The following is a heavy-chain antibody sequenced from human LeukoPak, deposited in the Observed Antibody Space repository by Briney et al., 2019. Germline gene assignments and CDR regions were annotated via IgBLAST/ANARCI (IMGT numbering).Heavy chain of an antibody. V-gene: IGHV1-24*01. CDR1: GYTLTELS. CDR2: FDPEDGET. D-gene: IGHD1-26*01. CDR3: ATDPYSGSLDAFDI. Sequence: GASVKVSCKVSGYTLTELSMHWVRQAPGKGLEWMGGFDPEDGETIYAQKFQGRVTMTEDTSTDTAYMELSSLRSEDTAVYYCATDPYSGSLDAFDIWGQGTMVTVSS. J-gene: IGHJ3*02.